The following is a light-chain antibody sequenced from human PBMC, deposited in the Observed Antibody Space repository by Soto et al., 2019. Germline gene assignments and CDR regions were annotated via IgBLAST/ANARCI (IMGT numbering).Light chain of an antibody. Sequence: QSALTQPASVSGSPGQSITISCTGTSSDVGGYNYVSWYQQHPGKAPKLMIYDVSNRPSGVSNRFSGSKSGNTASLTISGRHAEDEADYYCSSYTSSSTRVFGGGTQLTVL. V-gene: IGLV2-14*01. CDR2: DVS. J-gene: IGLJ3*02. CDR3: SSYTSSSTRV. CDR1: SSDVGGYNY.